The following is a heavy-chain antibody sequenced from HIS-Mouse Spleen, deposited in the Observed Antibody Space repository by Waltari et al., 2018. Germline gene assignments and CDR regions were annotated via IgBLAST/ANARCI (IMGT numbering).Heavy chain of an antibody. CDR3: ARSESRFLEWLDWFDP. CDR2: ISAYNGKT. V-gene: IGHV1-18*01. Sequence: QVQLVQSGAEVKKPGASVKVSCKASGYTFTSYGISWVRQAPGQGLEWMGWISAYNGKTNYAQKLQGRVTMTTDTSTSTAYMELRSLRSDDTAVYYCARSESRFLEWLDWFDPWGQGTLVTVSS. CDR1: GYTFTSYG. D-gene: IGHD3-3*01. J-gene: IGHJ5*02.